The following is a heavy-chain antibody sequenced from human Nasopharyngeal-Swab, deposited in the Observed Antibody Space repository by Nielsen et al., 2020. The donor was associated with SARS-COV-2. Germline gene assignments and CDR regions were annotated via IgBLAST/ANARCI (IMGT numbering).Heavy chain of an antibody. CDR1: GFTFSNSG. J-gene: IGHJ4*02. Sequence: GASLKISCAASGFTFSNSGMDWVRQAPGKGLEWVAVISYDGSNKYYADSVKGRFTISRDNSKNTLYLQMNSLRAEDTAVYYCAKARYSGSYPPPFFDYWGQGTLVTVSS. V-gene: IGHV3-30*18. D-gene: IGHD1-26*01. CDR2: ISYDGSNK. CDR3: AKARYSGSYPPPFFDY.